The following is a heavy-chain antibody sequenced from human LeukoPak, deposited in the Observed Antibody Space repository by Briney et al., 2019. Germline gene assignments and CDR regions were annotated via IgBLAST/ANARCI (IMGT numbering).Heavy chain of an antibody. Sequence: SETLSDTRTVSGGSTSTYFWSWMRQPPGKGLEWIGYIYYSGSANYNPSLKSRVTISVDTSKNQFSLKLSSVTAADTAVYYCARSYGSWNYCDYWAGGPLVTVSS. V-gene: IGHV4-59*01. CDR3: ARSYGSWNYCDY. J-gene: IGHJ4*02. D-gene: IGHD3-10*01. CDR1: GGSTSTYF. CDR2: IYYSGSA.